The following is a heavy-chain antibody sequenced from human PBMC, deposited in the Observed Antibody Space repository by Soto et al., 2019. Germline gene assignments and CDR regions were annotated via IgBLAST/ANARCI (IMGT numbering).Heavy chain of an antibody. Sequence: GESLKISCKGSGYSFTSYWIGWVRQMPGKGLEGMGIMYTGDSDTRYSPSFQGQVTISADMSISTAYLQWSSLKAPDTAMYSCARFKYYDILTGYTNAFDIWGQGKMVTVSS. V-gene: IGHV5-51*01. CDR2: MYTGDSDT. D-gene: IGHD3-9*01. J-gene: IGHJ3*02. CDR1: GYSFTSYW. CDR3: ARFKYYDILTGYTNAFDI.